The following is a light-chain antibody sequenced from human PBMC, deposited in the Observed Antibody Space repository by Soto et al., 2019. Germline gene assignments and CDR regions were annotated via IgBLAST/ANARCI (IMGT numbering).Light chain of an antibody. V-gene: IGKV1-27*01. J-gene: IGKJ1*01. Sequence: DIQMTQSPSSLSASVGDRVTITCRASQSISTYLAWYQQKPGKVPKLLIYAASTWQSGVPSRFSGSGSGTDFTLTISSLQPEDVATYYCQKYNSALWTFGQGNKVEIK. CDR2: AAS. CDR3: QKYNSALWT. CDR1: QSISTY.